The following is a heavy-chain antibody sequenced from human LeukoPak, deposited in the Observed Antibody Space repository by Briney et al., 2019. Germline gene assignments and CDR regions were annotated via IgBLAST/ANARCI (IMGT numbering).Heavy chain of an antibody. D-gene: IGHD2-15*01. CDR2: IYSGGST. V-gene: IGHV3-53*01. CDR3: AKSVVVITFRFDD. Sequence: GGSLRLSCAASEFTVSSNYMSWVRQAPGKGLEWVSVIYSGGSTYYADSVKGRFTISRDNSKNTLYLQMNSLRAEDTAVYYCAKSVVVITFRFDDWGQGALVTVSS. CDR1: EFTVSSNY. J-gene: IGHJ4*02.